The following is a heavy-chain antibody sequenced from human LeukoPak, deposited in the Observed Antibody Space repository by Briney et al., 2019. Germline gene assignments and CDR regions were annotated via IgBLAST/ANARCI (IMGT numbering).Heavy chain of an antibody. CDR2: IYSGGNT. V-gene: IGHV3-53*01. Sequence: GGSLRLSCAASGFTFTSYAMNWVRQAPGKGLEWVSVIYSGGNTYYADSVKGRFTISRDNSKNTLYLQMNSLRAEDTAVYYCARDQGLSRGFDYWGQGTLVTVSS. CDR3: ARDQGLSRGFDY. J-gene: IGHJ4*02. CDR1: GFTFTSYA. D-gene: IGHD2-2*01.